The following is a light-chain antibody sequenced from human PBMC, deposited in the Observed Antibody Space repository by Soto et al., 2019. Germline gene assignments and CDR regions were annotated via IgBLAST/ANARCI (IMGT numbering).Light chain of an antibody. CDR3: QQRASWPLT. Sequence: IVLTQSPATLSLTPGERATLSCRASQSVSNNLVWYRQKPAQSPRLLIYDSFNRATGVPARFSGSGSGTDFTLTISSLEPEDFAVYYCQQRASWPLTVGGGTKVEIK. CDR2: DSF. V-gene: IGKV3-11*01. CDR1: QSVSNN. J-gene: IGKJ4*01.